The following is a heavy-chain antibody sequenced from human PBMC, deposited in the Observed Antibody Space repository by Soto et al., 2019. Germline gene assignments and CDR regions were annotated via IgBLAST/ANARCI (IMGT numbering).Heavy chain of an antibody. Sequence: PSETLSLTCTVSGGSISSGDYYWSWIRPPPGKGLEWIGYIYYSGSTYYNPSLKSRVTISVDTSKNQFSLKLSSVTAADTAVYYCARGYYDSSGYILFDPWGQGTLVNVSS. J-gene: IGHJ5*02. V-gene: IGHV4-30-4*01. CDR3: ARGYYDSSGYILFDP. CDR2: IYYSGST. D-gene: IGHD3-22*01. CDR1: GGSISSGDYY.